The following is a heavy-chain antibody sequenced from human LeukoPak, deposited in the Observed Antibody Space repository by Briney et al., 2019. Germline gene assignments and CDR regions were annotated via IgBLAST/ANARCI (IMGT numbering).Heavy chain of an antibody. J-gene: IGHJ5*02. CDR1: GFTFDDYA. CDR3: AKWDSSGYYDHYNWFDP. D-gene: IGHD3-22*01. CDR2: ISGDGGST. Sequence: PGGSLRLSCAASGFTFDDYAMHWVRQAPGKGLEWVSLISGDGGSTYYADSAKGRFTISRDNSKNSLYLQMNSLRTEDTALYYCAKWDSSGYYDHYNWFDPWGQGTLVTVSS. V-gene: IGHV3-43*02.